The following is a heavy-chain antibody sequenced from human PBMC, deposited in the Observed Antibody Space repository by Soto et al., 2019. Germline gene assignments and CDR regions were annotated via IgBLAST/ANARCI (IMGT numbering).Heavy chain of an antibody. Sequence: GGSLRLSCAASGFTFSSYAMSWVRQAPGKGLEWVSAISGSGGSTYYADSVKGRFTISRDNSKNTLYLQMNSLRAEDTAVYYCAKADPSCSSTSCYIPYYFEYWGQGTLVTVSS. CDR3: AKADPSCSSTSCYIPYYFEY. J-gene: IGHJ4*02. D-gene: IGHD2-2*01. CDR1: GFTFSSYA. CDR2: ISGSGGST. V-gene: IGHV3-23*01.